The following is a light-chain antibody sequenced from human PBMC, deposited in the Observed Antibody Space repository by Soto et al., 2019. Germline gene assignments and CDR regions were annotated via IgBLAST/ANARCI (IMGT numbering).Light chain of an antibody. Sequence: EIVLTQSPGTLSLSPGERAALSCRASQSVNSNYLAWYQQKPGQAPRLLIYGASRRATGIPDRFSGGGSGTDFSLTIARLEPEDFAMYYCQQYGSSPRTFGQGTKVEIK. CDR3: QQYGSSPRT. V-gene: IGKV3-20*01. CDR2: GAS. CDR1: QSVNSNY. J-gene: IGKJ1*01.